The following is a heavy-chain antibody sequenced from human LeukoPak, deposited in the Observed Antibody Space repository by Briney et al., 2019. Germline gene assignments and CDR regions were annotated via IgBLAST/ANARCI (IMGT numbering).Heavy chain of an antibody. V-gene: IGHV4-34*01. CDR2: INHSGST. CDR1: GGSFSGYY. J-gene: IGHJ6*03. Sequence: SETLSLTCAVYGGSFSGYYWSWIRQPPGKGLEWIGEINHSGSTNYNPSLKSRVTISVDTSKNQFSLKLSSVTAADTAVYYCAREHYYYYYMDVWGKGTTVTVSS. CDR3: AREHYYYYYMDV.